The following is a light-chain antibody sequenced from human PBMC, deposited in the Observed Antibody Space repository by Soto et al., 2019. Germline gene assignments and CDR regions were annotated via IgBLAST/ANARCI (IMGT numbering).Light chain of an antibody. V-gene: IGKV3-11*01. CDR2: NAS. Sequence: EIVLTQSPATLSLSPGERATLSCRASQTVGNYLAWYQQKPGQVPRLLLYNASNRATGVPVRCSGSGSGTDFTLTISSLVPEEFAAFYCHQRGNWPLPWTFGQGAKVEIK. CDR1: QTVGNY. J-gene: IGKJ1*01. CDR3: HQRGNWPLPWT.